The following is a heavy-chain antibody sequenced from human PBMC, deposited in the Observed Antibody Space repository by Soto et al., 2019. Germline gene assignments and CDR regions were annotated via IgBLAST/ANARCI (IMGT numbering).Heavy chain of an antibody. J-gene: IGHJ6*01. CDR3: ATGGQHRKVSNYYGMDV. CDR1: GGTFSAYS. Sequence: QVQLVPSGAEVKKPGSSVKVSCKASGGTFSAYSISWVRQAPGQGLEWMGGSIPIFGTANYAQKFQGRVTITADESTSTTYMELRSLRSEDTAVYYCATGGQHRKVSNYYGMDVWGQGTTVTVSS. CDR2: SIPIFGTA. V-gene: IGHV1-69*01. D-gene: IGHD6-13*01.